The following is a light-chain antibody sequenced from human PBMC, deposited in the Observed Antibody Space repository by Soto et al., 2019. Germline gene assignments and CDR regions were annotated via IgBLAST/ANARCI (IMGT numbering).Light chain of an antibody. Sequence: DIVMTQSPDSLAVSLGERATINCKSSQSVLYSSNNKNYLAWYQQKPGQPPKLLIYWASTRESGVPDRFSGSGSGTDFTLTIRRLTAEDVEVYYCQQYYSTPWTFGQVTKV. V-gene: IGKV4-1*01. CDR1: QSVLYSSNNKNY. CDR2: WAS. CDR3: QQYYSTPWT. J-gene: IGKJ1*01.